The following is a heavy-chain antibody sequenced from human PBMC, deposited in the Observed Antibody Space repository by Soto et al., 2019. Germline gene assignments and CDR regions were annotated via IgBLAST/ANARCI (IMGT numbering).Heavy chain of an antibody. V-gene: IGHV1-2*04. CDR1: GYTFTGYY. J-gene: IGHJ4*02. CDR3: ARGGPELATIGSFDY. CDR2: INPNSGGT. D-gene: IGHD5-12*01. Sequence: GASVKVSCKASGYTFTGYYMHWVRQAPGQGLEWMGWINPNSGGTNYAQKFQGWVTMTRDTSISTTYMELNSLRSEDSAVYYCARGGPELATIGSFDYWGQGTLVTVSS.